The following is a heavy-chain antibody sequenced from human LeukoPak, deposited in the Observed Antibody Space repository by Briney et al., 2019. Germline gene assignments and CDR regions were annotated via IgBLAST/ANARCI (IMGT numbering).Heavy chain of an antibody. Sequence: SETLSLTCAVYGGSFSGYYWSWIRQPPGKGLEWIGSIYYSGSTYYNPSLKSRVTISVDTSKNQFSLKLSSVTAADTAVYYCARDRNRGYRYSDYWGQGTLVTVSS. V-gene: IGHV4-34*01. D-gene: IGHD1-14*01. CDR1: GGSFSGYY. J-gene: IGHJ4*02. CDR2: IYYSGST. CDR3: ARDRNRGYRYSDY.